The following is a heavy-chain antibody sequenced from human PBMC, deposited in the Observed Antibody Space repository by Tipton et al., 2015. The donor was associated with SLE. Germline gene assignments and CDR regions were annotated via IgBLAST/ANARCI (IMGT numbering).Heavy chain of an antibody. CDR2: IYHSGST. J-gene: IGHJ3*02. CDR3: AGDGSGYYGFDI. Sequence: LRLSCAVSGYSISSGYYWGWIRQPPGKGLEWIGSIYHSGSTYYNPSLKSRVTISVVTSKNQFSLKLSSVTAADTAVYYCAGDGSGYYGFDIWGQGAMVTVSS. CDR1: GYSISSGYY. D-gene: IGHD3-22*01. V-gene: IGHV4-38-2*01.